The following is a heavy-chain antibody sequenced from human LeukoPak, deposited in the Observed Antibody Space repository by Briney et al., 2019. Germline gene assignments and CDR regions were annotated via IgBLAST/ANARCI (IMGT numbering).Heavy chain of an antibody. CDR2: INPNSGGT. D-gene: IGHD6-19*01. CDR1: GYTLTGYY. Sequence: ASVKVSCKASGYTLTGYYMHWVRQAPGQGLEWMGWINPNSGGTNYAQKFQGWVTMTRDTSISTAYMELSRLRSDDTAVYYCARAAVAGTWHDYWGQGTLVTVSS. V-gene: IGHV1-2*04. J-gene: IGHJ4*02. CDR3: ARAAVAGTWHDY.